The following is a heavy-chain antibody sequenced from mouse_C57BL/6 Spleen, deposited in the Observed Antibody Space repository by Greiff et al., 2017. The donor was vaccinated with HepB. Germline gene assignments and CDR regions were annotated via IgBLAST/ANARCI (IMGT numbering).Heavy chain of an antibody. CDR3: AIADGYYEGFAY. CDR1: GYTFTSYW. D-gene: IGHD2-3*01. CDR2: IHPSDSDT. V-gene: IGHV1-74*01. Sequence: QVQLKQPGAELVKPGASVKVSCKASGYTFTSYWMHWVKQRPGQGLEWIGRIHPSDSDTNYNQKFKGKATLTVDKSSSTAYMQLSSLTSEDSAVYYCAIADGYYEGFAYWGQGTLVTVSA. J-gene: IGHJ3*01.